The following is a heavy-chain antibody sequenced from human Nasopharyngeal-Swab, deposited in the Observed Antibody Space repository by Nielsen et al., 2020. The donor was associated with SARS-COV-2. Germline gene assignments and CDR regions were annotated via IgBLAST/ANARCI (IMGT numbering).Heavy chain of an antibody. V-gene: IGHV3-7*01. CDR2: IKGDGSDE. CDR3: ARLHSTATTES. J-gene: IGHJ5*02. CDR1: GFSFRSYW. Sequence: GESLKISCVASGFSFRSYWMTWVRQAPGKGLEWVANIKGDGSDEKYADSVKGRFTISRDNARDSLFLQMHSLSVEGTAVYFCARLHSTATTESWGQGTRVTVSS. D-gene: IGHD1-26*01.